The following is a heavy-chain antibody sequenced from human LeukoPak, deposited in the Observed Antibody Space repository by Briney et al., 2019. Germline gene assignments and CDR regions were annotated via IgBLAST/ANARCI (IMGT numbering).Heavy chain of an antibody. V-gene: IGHV4-59*01. J-gene: IGHJ4*02. CDR3: ARWNEGLDY. D-gene: IGHD1-1*01. CDR2: IFESQTT. Sequence: SETLSLTCTVSGGSISGYYWSWMRQPPGKGLEWVGYIFESQTTGYNPSLGSRVTISQDTSRNQFSLKLSSVTAADTAVYYCARWNEGLDYWGQGTLVTVSS. CDR1: GGSISGYY.